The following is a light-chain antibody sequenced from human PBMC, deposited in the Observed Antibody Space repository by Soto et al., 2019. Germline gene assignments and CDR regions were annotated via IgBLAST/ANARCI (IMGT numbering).Light chain of an antibody. CDR3: QHYGSSWT. V-gene: IGKV3-20*01. CDR1: QSVSSSY. J-gene: IGKJ1*01. Sequence: EIVLTQSPGTLSLSPGERATLSCRASQSVSSSYLAWYQQKAGQAPRLLIYGASNRATGTPDRFSGSGSGTDFILTISRLEPEDFAVYYCQHYGSSWTFGQGTKV. CDR2: GAS.